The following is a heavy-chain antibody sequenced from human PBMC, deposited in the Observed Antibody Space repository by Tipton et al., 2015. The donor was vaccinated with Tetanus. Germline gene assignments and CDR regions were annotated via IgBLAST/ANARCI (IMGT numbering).Heavy chain of an antibody. D-gene: IGHD1-14*01. CDR2: IYYSGST. V-gene: IGHV4-59*06. CDR1: GGSISSYY. Sequence: TLSLTCTVSGGSISSYYWSWIRRPAGKGLEWIGNIYYSGSTYYNPSLKSRVTISVDTSTNQFSLKLSSVTAADTAMYYCANHPGAKTQFDYWGQGTLVTVSS. CDR3: ANHPGAKTQFDY. J-gene: IGHJ4*02.